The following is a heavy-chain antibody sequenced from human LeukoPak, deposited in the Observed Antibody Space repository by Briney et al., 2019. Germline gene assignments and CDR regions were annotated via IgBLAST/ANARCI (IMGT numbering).Heavy chain of an antibody. D-gene: IGHD4-17*01. CDR2: IYHSGST. CDR1: GGSISSSNW. Sequence: PSGTLSLTCAVSGGSISSSNWWSWVRQPPGKGLEWIGEIYHSGSTNYNPSLKSRVTISVDKSKNQFSLKLSSVTAADTAVYYCASAPALDYGDYEYYFGYWGQGTLVTVSS. CDR3: ASAPALDYGDYEYYFGY. V-gene: IGHV4-4*02. J-gene: IGHJ4*02.